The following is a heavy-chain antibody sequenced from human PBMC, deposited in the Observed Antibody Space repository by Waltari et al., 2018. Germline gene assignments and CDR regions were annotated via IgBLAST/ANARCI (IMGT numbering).Heavy chain of an antibody. J-gene: IGHJ6*02. CDR1: GAPFTSHL. CDR3: AIPQNSSSWYSYYYGMDV. V-gene: IGHV1-69*05. D-gene: IGHD6-13*01. Sequence: QVQRVQLGAGGRKPGSSVKVPCRASGAPFTSHLITWFRQAPGQGLEWMGGIIPIFGTANYAQKFQGRVTITTDESTSTAYMELSSLRSEDTAVYYCAIPQNSSSWYSYYYGMDVWGQGTTVTVSS. CDR2: IIPIFGTA.